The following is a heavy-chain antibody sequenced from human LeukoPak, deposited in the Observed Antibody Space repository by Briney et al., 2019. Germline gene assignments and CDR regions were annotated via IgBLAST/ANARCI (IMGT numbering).Heavy chain of an antibody. Sequence: SETLSLTCTVSGGSISSSSYYWGWIRQPPGTGLEWIGSIYYSGSTYYNPSLKSRVTISVDTSKNQFSLKLSSVTAADTAVYYCARSVSTYDFWSGPIRWFDPWGQGTLVTVSP. CDR1: GGSISSSSYY. CDR2: IYYSGST. V-gene: IGHV4-39*01. D-gene: IGHD3-3*01. CDR3: ARSVSTYDFWSGPIRWFDP. J-gene: IGHJ5*02.